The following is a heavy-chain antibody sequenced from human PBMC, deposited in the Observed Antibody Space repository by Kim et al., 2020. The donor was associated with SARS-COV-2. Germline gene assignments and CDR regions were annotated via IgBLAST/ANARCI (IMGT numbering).Heavy chain of an antibody. CDR3: ARGANVEIAAPAGHFDY. J-gene: IGHJ4*02. D-gene: IGHD6-6*01. Sequence: KGRFTISRDNSKNTLYLQMNSLRAEDTAVYYCARGANVEIAAPAGHFDYWGQGTLVTVSS. V-gene: IGHV3-30*01.